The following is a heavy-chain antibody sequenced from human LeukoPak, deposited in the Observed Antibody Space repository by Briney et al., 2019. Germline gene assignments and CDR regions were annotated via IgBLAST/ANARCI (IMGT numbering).Heavy chain of an antibody. V-gene: IGHV1-8*01. J-gene: IGHJ4*02. D-gene: IGHD3-22*01. Sequence: ASVKVSCKASGYTFTSYDINWVRQATGQGLEWMGWTNPNSGNTGYAQKFQGRVTMTRNTSISTAYMELSSLRSEDTAVYYCARGLGGAYYYDSSGYVFDYWGQGTLVTVSS. CDR1: GYTFTSYD. CDR2: TNPNSGNT. CDR3: ARGLGGAYYYDSSGYVFDY.